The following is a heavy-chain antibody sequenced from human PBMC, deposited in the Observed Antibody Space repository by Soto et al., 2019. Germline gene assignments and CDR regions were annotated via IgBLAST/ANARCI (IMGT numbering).Heavy chain of an antibody. V-gene: IGHV1-24*01. CDR3: ATLVVSAATVTTIFWFDP. CDR2: FDPEDGET. J-gene: IGHJ5*02. D-gene: IGHD2-2*01. CDR1: GYTLTELS. Sequence: ASVKVSCKVSGYTLTELSMHWVRHAPGKGLEWMGGFDPEDGETIYAQKFQGRVTMTEDTSTDTAYMELSSLRSEDTAVYYCATLVVSAATVTTIFWFDPWGQGTLVTVSS.